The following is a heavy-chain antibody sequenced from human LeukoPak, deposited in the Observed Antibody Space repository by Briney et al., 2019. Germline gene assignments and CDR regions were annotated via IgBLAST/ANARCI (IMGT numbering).Heavy chain of an antibody. Sequence: SETLSLTCTVSGGSISSSSYYWSWIRQPAGKGLEWIGRIYTSGSTNYNPSLKSRVTMSVDTSKNQFSLKLSSVTAADTAVYYCARVGSVTTLDYWGQGTLVTVSS. V-gene: IGHV4-61*02. CDR1: GGSISSSSYY. J-gene: IGHJ4*02. CDR2: IYTSGST. D-gene: IGHD4-17*01. CDR3: ARVGSVTTLDY.